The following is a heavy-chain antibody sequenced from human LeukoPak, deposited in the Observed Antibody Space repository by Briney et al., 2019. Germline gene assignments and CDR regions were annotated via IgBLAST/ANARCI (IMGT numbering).Heavy chain of an antibody. V-gene: IGHV1-46*01. CDR3: ARKSSPDSSGYYYEGNFDY. CDR1: GYTFTSYY. CDR2: INPSGGST. Sequence: GASVKVSCKASGYTFTSYYMHWVRQAPGQGLEWMGIINPSGGSTSYAQKFQGRVTMTRDTSTSTVYMELSSLRSEDTAVYYCARKSSPDSSGYYYEGNFDYWGQGTLVTVSS. D-gene: IGHD3-22*01. J-gene: IGHJ4*02.